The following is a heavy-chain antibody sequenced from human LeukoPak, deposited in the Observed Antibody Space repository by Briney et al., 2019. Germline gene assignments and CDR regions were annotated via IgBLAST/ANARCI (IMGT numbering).Heavy chain of an antibody. V-gene: IGHV4-59*01. CDR1: GGSSSSYY. Sequence: SETLSLTCTVSGGSSSSYYCSWIRQPPGKGLEWIGYIYYTGSTNYNPSLKSRVTISVDTSKNQFSLNLSSVTAADTAVYYCARKSTVTTNWYFDLWGRGTLVTVSS. CDR2: IYYTGST. CDR3: ARKSTVTTNWYFDL. J-gene: IGHJ2*01. D-gene: IGHD4-17*01.